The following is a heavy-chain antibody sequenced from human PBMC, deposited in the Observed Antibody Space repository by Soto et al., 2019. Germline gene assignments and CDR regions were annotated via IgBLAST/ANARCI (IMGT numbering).Heavy chain of an antibody. CDR1: GDSISRGGYS. V-gene: IGHV4-30-2*01. CDR3: ARSHDDYGGFDY. J-gene: IGHJ4*02. Sequence: SGTLYLTCAVSGDSISRGGYSWSWTRQPPGKGLEWIGYIYHSGSTYYNPSLKSRVTISVDRSKNQFSLKLSSVTAADTAVYYCARSHDDYGGFDYRGQGT. CDR2: IYHSGST. D-gene: IGHD4-17*01.